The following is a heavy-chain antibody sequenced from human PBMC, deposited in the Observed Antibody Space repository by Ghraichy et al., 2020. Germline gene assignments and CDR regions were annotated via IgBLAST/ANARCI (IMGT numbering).Heavy chain of an antibody. Sequence: SVKVSCKASGGTFSSYAISWVRQAPGQGLEWMGGIIPIFGTANYAQKFQGRVTITADESTSTAYMELSSLRSEDTAVYYCARPQVGATYLDAFDIWGQGTMVTVSS. J-gene: IGHJ3*02. CDR2: IIPIFGTA. CDR3: ARPQVGATYLDAFDI. V-gene: IGHV1-69*13. CDR1: GGTFSSYA. D-gene: IGHD1-26*01.